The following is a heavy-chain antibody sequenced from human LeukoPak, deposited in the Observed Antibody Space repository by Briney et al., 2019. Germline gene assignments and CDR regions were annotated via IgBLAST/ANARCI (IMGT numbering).Heavy chain of an antibody. V-gene: IGHV4-31*02. CDR3: ARVGTGYSYGHFDY. J-gene: IGHJ4*02. CDR1: GFTFSSSW. CDR2: VYHSGST. D-gene: IGHD5-18*01. Sequence: LRLSCAASGFTFSSSWMYWVRQVPGKGLEWIGYVYHSGSTYYNPSLESRLTISVDTSKNQFSLNLSSVTAADTAVYYCARVGTGYSYGHFDYWGQGTLVTVSS.